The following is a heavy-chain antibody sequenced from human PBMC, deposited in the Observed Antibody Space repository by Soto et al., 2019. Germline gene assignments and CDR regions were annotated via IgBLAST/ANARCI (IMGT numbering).Heavy chain of an antibody. D-gene: IGHD6-13*01. V-gene: IGHV1-8*01. Sequence: QVQLVQSGAEVKKPGASVKVSCKASGYTFTSYDINWVRQATGQGLEWMGWMNPNSGNTGYAQKFQGRVTMTRNTSISTAYMELSSLRSEDTAVYYCARDRGGAAAGFYYYYYMDVWGKGTTVTVSS. J-gene: IGHJ6*03. CDR1: GYTFTSYD. CDR2: MNPNSGNT. CDR3: ARDRGGAAAGFYYYYYMDV.